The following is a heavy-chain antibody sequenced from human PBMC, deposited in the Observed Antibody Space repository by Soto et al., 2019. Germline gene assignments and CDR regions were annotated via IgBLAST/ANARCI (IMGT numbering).Heavy chain of an antibody. CDR1: GYSFTSYW. J-gene: IGHJ4*02. V-gene: IGHV5-10-1*01. D-gene: IGHD2-2*01. CDR3: ARLGAMYCSSTSCYLPDY. CDR2: IDPSDSYT. Sequence: PGESLKISCQGSGYSFTSYWISWVRQMPGKGLEWMGRIDPSDSYTNYSPSFRGHVTISADKSISTAYLQWSSLKASDTAMYYCARLGAMYCSSTSCYLPDYWGQGTLVTVSS.